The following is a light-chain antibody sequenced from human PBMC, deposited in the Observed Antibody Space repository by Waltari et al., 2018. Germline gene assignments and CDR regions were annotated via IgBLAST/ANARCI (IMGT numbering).Light chain of an antibody. CDR1: QTISSIS. V-gene: IGKV3-20*01. Sequence: EIVLTQSPGTLSLSPGEGAALSCRASQTISSISLTWYQQKPGQAPSLLIYGTSSRATRIPDRFSGSGSGTDFTLTIRRLDPEDFAVYYCQQYDGSTVTFGGGTKVEVK. CDR3: QQYDGSTVT. CDR2: GTS. J-gene: IGKJ4*01.